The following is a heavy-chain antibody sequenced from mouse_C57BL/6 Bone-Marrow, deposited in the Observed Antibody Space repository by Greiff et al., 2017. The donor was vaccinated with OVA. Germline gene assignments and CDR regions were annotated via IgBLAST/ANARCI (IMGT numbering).Heavy chain of an antibody. CDR2: IRNKPNGSTT. V-gene: IGHV7-3*01. CDR3: ARYKGRVAVDYFDY. J-gene: IGHJ2*01. D-gene: IGHD1-1*01. Sequence: EVQLKESGGGLVQPGDSLSLSCAASGFTFTNYYMSWVRQPPGKALEWLAFIRNKPNGSTTEYSASVKGRFTISRDNSKSILYLQMNALRAEDSATYYCARYKGRVAVDYFDYWGQGTALTVSS. CDR1: GFTFTNYY.